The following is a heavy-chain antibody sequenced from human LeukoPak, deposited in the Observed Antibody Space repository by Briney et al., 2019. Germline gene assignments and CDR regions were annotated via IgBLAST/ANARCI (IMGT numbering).Heavy chain of an antibody. Sequence: SETLSLTCTVSGGSISSYYWSWIRQPAGKGLEWIGRIYTSGSTNYNPSLKSRVTMSVDTSKNQFSLKLSSVTAADTAVYYCARDGGVGARGEYYYYYMDVWGKGTTVTISS. CDR3: ARDGGVGARGEYYYYYMDV. CDR1: GGSISSYY. J-gene: IGHJ6*03. V-gene: IGHV4-4*07. CDR2: IYTSGST. D-gene: IGHD1-26*01.